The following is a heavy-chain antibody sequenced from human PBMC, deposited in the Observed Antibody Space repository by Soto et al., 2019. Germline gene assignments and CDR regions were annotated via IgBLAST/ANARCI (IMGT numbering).Heavy chain of an antibody. CDR2: ISYDGSNK. V-gene: IGHV3-30*18. CDR1: GFTFSSYG. CDR3: AKGYYSGGSCPRAGDWFDP. Sequence: PGGSLRLSCAASGFTFSSYGMHWVRQAPGKGLEWVAVISYDGSNKYYADSVKGRFTISRDNSKNTLYLQMNSLRAEDTAVYYCAKGYYSGGSCPRAGDWFDPWGQGTLVTVSS. D-gene: IGHD2-15*01. J-gene: IGHJ5*02.